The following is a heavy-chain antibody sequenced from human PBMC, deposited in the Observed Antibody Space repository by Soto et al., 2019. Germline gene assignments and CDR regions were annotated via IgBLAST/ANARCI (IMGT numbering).Heavy chain of an antibody. CDR2: IYYSGIT. V-gene: IGHV4-59*08. Sequence: PSETLSHTRTIPGGSISSYYWSWIRQPLGKGLEWIWYIYYSGITNYNPSLKSRVTISVDTSKIELSLKLSSVTAAYTAVYYCARGSSIAGLYYGMDVWGQGTTVTVSS. CDR3: ARGSSIAGLYYGMDV. J-gene: IGHJ6*02. CDR1: GGSISSYY. D-gene: IGHD6-6*01.